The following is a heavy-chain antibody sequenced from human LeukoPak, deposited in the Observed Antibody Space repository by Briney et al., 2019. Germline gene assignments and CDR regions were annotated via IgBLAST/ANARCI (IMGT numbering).Heavy chain of an antibody. CDR1: GGSISSYY. CDR2: IYYSGST. V-gene: IGHV4-59*01. J-gene: IGHJ3*02. CDR3: ARVRDYYDSSGNDAFDI. Sequence: SETLSLTCTVSGGSISSYYWSWIRQPPGKGLEWIGYIYYSGSTNYNPSLKSRVTISVDTSKNQFSLKLSSVTAADTAVYYSARVRDYYDSSGNDAFDIWGQGTMVTVSS. D-gene: IGHD3-22*01.